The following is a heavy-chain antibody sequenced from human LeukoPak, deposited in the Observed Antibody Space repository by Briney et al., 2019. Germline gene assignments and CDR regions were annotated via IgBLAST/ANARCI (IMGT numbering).Heavy chain of an antibody. CDR1: GYTFTSYY. Sequence: ASVKVSCKASGYTFTSYYMHWVRQAPGQGLEWMGWISAYNGNTNYAQKLQGRVTMTTDTSTSTAYMELRSLRSDDTAVYYCARASMVRGVIARYGMDVWGQGTTVTVSS. CDR3: ARASMVRGVIARYGMDV. V-gene: IGHV1-18*04. D-gene: IGHD3-10*01. CDR2: ISAYNGNT. J-gene: IGHJ6*02.